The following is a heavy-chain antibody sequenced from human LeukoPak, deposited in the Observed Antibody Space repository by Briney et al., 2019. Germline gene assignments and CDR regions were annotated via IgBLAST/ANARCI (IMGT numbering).Heavy chain of an antibody. CDR1: GYTFTGSY. J-gene: IGHJ4*02. Sequence: ASVKVSCKASGYTFTGSYMHWVRQAPGQGLEWMGWINPNSGGTNYAQKFQGRVTMTRDTSISTAYMELSRLRSDDTAVYYCARGDWNYVPYFDYWGQGTLVTVSS. V-gene: IGHV1-2*02. CDR2: INPNSGGT. CDR3: ARGDWNYVPYFDY. D-gene: IGHD1-7*01.